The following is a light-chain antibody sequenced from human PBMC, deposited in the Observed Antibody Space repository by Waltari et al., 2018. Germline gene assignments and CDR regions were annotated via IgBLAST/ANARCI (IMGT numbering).Light chain of an antibody. CDR1: QSVGRT. J-gene: IGKJ1*01. CDR2: GAS. V-gene: IGKV3-20*01. Sequence: ENVLPQSLGTLSLSPGDRAPLSCRASQSVGRTLAWYQQKPGQAPSLVIYGASIRATGIPDRFSGSGSGTDFSLTISRLEPEDFAVYYCQHYVRLPVTFGQGTKVEIK. CDR3: QHYVRLPVT.